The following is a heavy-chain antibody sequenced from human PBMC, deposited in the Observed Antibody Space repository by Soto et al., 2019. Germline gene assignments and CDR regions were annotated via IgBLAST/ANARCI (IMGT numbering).Heavy chain of an antibody. V-gene: IGHV1-18*04. J-gene: IGHJ6*02. D-gene: IGHD3-3*01. CDR3: ARGTAGYDFWSGYYTRPLYYGMDV. Sequence: ASLKFSCDASGYGFTSYGMRWVRQAPGQGLEWMGWISAYNGNANYAQKLQGRVTMTTDTSTSTAYMELRSLRSDDTAVYYCARGTAGYDFWSGYYTRPLYYGMDVWGQGTTVTVSS. CDR2: ISAYNGNA. CDR1: GYGFTSYG.